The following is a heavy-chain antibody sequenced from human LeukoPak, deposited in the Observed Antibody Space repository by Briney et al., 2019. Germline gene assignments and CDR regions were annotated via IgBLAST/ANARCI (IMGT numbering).Heavy chain of an antibody. D-gene: IGHD5-12*01. CDR3: ARGPSGYHNT. V-gene: IGHV3-21*01. J-gene: IGHJ4*02. CDR1: GSSFSTYN. CDR2: ITSDSRYM. Sequence: GGSLRLSCAASGSSFSTYNMNWVRQAPGKGLEWVSSITSDSRYMYYADSVKGRFTISRDNAKNSLYLQMNSLRAEDTAVYYCARGPSGYHNTGGQGTLVTVSS.